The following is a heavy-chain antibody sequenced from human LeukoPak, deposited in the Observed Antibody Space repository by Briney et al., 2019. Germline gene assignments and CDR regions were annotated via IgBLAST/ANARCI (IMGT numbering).Heavy chain of an antibody. V-gene: IGHV1-18*01. CDR2: ISAYNGNT. CDR1: GYTFTSYD. Sequence: GASVKVSCKASGYTFTSYDINWVRQAPGQGLEWMGWISAYNGNTNYAQKLQGRVTMTTDTSTTTAYMELRSLRSEDTAVYYCARDLVDYYDSSGYYYNYYYYYGMDVWGQGTTVTVSS. CDR3: ARDLVDYYDSSGYYYNYYYYYGMDV. D-gene: IGHD3-22*01. J-gene: IGHJ6*02.